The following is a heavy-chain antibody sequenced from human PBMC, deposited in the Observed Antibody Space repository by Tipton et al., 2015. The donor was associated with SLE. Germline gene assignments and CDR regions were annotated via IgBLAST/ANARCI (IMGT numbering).Heavy chain of an antibody. CDR1: GGSISSHY. J-gene: IGHJ4*02. V-gene: IGHV4-59*11. D-gene: IGHD6-19*01. CDR3: ARDQAVAGSYYFDY. CDR2: IYYSGST. Sequence: GLVKPSETLSLTCTVSGGSISSHYWSWIRQPPGKGLEWIGYIYYSGSTNYNPSLKSRVTISVDTSKNQFSLKLSAVTAADTAVYYCARDQAVAGSYYFDYWGPGTLVTVSS.